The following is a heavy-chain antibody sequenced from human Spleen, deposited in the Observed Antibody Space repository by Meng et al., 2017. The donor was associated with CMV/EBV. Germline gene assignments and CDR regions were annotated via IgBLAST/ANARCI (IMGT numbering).Heavy chain of an antibody. D-gene: IGHD3-10*01. V-gene: IGHV3-30*02. CDR2: IRYDASTK. Sequence: GGSLRLSCAASGFTFSIYGMHWVRQSPGRGLEWVAFIRYDASTKFYADSVKGRFTISRDNSNNTLYLQMNSLRAEDTAVYYCARYGPGTLDYWGQGTLVTVSS. CDR3: ARYGPGTLDY. J-gene: IGHJ4*02. CDR1: GFTFSIYG.